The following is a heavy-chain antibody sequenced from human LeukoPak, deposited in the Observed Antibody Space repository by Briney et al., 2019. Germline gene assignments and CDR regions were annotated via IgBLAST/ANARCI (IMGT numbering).Heavy chain of an antibody. CDR3: ASTEGDYYDSSGSRDDAFDI. J-gene: IGHJ3*02. D-gene: IGHD3-22*01. CDR1: GGTFSSYA. CDR2: IIPIFGTA. V-gene: IGHV1-69*05. Sequence: SVKVSCKASGGTFSSYAISWVRQAPGQGLEWMGGIIPIFGTANYAQKFQGRVTITTDESTSTAYMELSSLRSEDTAVYYCASTEGDYYDSSGSRDDAFDIWGQGTRVTVSS.